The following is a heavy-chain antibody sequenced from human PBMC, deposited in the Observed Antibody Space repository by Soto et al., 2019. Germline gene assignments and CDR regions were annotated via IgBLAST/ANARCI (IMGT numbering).Heavy chain of an antibody. V-gene: IGHV3-13*01. CDR2: IGTAGDT. J-gene: IGHJ5*02. D-gene: IGHD4-4*01. CDR1: GFTFSSYD. CDR3: ARSPTRTNYADRFDP. Sequence: XXSLRLSCAASGFTFSSYDFHWVHQATGKGLEWVSGIGTAGDTYYAGSVKGRFIMSRENAKNSLYLQMNSLRVEDTAVYYCARSPTRTNYADRFDPWGQGTMVTVS.